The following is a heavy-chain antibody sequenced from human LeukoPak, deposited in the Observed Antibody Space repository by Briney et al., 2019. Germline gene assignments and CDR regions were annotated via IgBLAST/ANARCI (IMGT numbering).Heavy chain of an antibody. CDR2: IYYSGST. CDR1: GGSISSSSYY. J-gene: IGHJ6*03. V-gene: IGHV4-39*01. D-gene: IGHD6-6*01. Sequence: PSETLSLTCTVSGGSISSSSYYWGWIRQPPGKGLEWIGSIYYSGSTYYNPSLKSRVTISVDTSKNQFSLKLSSVTAADTAVYYCARVGGGSSAYYYYMDVWGKGTTVTVSS. CDR3: ARVGGGSSAYYYYMDV.